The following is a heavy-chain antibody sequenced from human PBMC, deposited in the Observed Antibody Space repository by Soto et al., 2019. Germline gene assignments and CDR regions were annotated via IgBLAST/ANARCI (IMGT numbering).Heavy chain of an antibody. V-gene: IGHV3-23*01. CDR2: ISGSGGST. J-gene: IGHJ4*02. CDR1: GFTFSSYA. D-gene: IGHD2-2*01. CDR3: AKQGYIVVVPAARVDY. Sequence: PGGSLRLSCAASGFTFSSYAMSWVRQAPGKGLEWVSAISGSGGSTYYADSVKGRFTISRDNSKNTLYLQMNSLRAEDTAVYYCAKQGYIVVVPAARVDYWGQGTLVTVSS.